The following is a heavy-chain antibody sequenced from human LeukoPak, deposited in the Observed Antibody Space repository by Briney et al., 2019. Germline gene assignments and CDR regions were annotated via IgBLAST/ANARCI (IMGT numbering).Heavy chain of an antibody. CDR1: GYSCTTYW. CDR2: INPGDSNT. Sequence: GESLKISCEGSGYSCTTYWIAWVRQMPGKGLEWMGIINPGDSNTKYNPSLQGQVTISADKSINTVYLQWTSLKASDTAIYYCVRKVPTALRNNWFDTWGRGTLVTVSS. V-gene: IGHV5-51*01. CDR3: VRKVPTALRNNWFDT. J-gene: IGHJ5*02. D-gene: IGHD4-11*01.